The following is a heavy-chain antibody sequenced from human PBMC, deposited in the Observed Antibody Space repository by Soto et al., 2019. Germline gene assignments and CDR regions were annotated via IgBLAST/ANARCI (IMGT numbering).Heavy chain of an antibody. CDR3: ARDRVRSGWSYYYYGMDV. V-gene: IGHV3-53*01. Sequence: PGGSLRLSCAASGFTVSSNYMSWVRQAPGKGLEWVSVIYSGGSTYYADSVKGRFTISRDNSKNTLYLQMNSRRAEDTAVYYCARDRVRSGWSYYYYGMDVWGQGTTVTVSS. J-gene: IGHJ6*02. CDR2: IYSGGST. D-gene: IGHD6-19*01. CDR1: GFTVSSNY.